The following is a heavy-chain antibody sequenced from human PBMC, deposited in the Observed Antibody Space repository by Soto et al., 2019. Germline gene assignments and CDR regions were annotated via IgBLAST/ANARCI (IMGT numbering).Heavy chain of an antibody. V-gene: IGHV3-9*01. CDR2: INWNTVNI. Sequence: PGGSLRLSCTASGFTFDDFAMHWVRQVPGKGLEWVSGINWNTVNIAYADSVKGRFTISRDNGKISLYLQMNSLKTEDTALYYCARGSHSDYGDYGYFEFWGQGALVTVSS. CDR1: GFTFDDFA. J-gene: IGHJ4*02. D-gene: IGHD4-17*01. CDR3: ARGSHSDYGDYGYFEF.